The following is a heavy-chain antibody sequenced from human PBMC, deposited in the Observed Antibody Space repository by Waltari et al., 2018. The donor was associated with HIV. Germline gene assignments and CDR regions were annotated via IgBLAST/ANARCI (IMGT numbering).Heavy chain of an antibody. CDR1: GGSISSHS. D-gene: IGHD3-16*01. V-gene: IGHV4-59*11. CDR3: ARGLVPIDFNGMDV. J-gene: IGHJ6*02. Sequence: QVQVQESGPGLVKPSETLSLTCTVSGGSISSHSWSWIRQTPGKGLEWIGYIFYDGRTDYNPSLKSRVTLAVDTSKNQFSLNLRSVTTADTAVYYCARGLVPIDFNGMDVWGQGTMVTVSS. CDR2: IFYDGRT.